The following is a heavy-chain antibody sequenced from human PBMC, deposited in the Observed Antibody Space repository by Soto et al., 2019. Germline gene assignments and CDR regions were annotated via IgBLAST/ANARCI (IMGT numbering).Heavy chain of an antibody. J-gene: IGHJ5*02. Sequence: PGWSLRLSCAASGFTLDDYGMSWVRQAPGKGLEWVSGINWNGGSTGYADSVKGRFTISRDNAKNSLYLQMHSLRAEDTALYYCARERAYSSSWYAPLAQGPPPSNWFDPWGQGTLVTVSS. V-gene: IGHV3-20*04. CDR1: GFTLDDYG. CDR2: INWNGGST. CDR3: ARERAYSSSWYAPLAQGPPPSNWFDP. D-gene: IGHD6-13*01.